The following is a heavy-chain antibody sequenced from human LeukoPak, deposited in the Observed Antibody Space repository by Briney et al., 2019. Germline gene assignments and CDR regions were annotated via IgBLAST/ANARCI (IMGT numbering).Heavy chain of an antibody. CDR2: IYTSGNT. CDR1: GGSISSGNYY. V-gene: IGHV4-61*02. Sequence: SQTLSLTCTVSGGSISSGNYYWNWIRQPAGKGLEWIGRIYTSGNTNYNPSLKSRVTISVDTSKNQFSLKLSSVTAADTAVYYCARGGSSGWTAHDAFDIWGQGTRVTVSS. J-gene: IGHJ3*02. D-gene: IGHD6-19*01. CDR3: ARGGSSGWTAHDAFDI.